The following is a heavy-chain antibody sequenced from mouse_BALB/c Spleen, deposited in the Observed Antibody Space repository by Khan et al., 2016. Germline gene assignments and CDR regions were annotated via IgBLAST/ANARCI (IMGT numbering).Heavy chain of an antibody. D-gene: IGHD1-2*01. CDR2: IRYSGST. CDR1: GYSITSDYA. J-gene: IGHJ1*01. CDR3: TRSPTATRYFDV. Sequence: EVQLQESGPGLVKPSQSLSLTCTVTGYSITSDYAWNWIRQFPGNKLEWMGYIRYSGSTPYNPSLKSRISITRDTSKNQFFLQLSSVTTEDTATXYCTRSPTATRYFDVWGAGTTVTVSS. V-gene: IGHV3-2*02.